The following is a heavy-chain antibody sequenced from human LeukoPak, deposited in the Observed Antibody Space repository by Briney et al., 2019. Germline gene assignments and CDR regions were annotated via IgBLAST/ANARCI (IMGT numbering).Heavy chain of an antibody. CDR1: GGSISSYY. CDR3: ARHGSDFDAFDI. J-gene: IGHJ3*02. CDR2: IYYSGST. V-gene: IGHV4-59*01. Sequence: PSETLSLTCTVSGGSISSYYWSWIRQPPGKGLEWIGYIYYSGSTNYNPSLKSRGTISVDTSKNQFSLKLSSVTAADTAVYYCARHGSDFDAFDIWGQGTMVTVSS. D-gene: IGHD2-21*02.